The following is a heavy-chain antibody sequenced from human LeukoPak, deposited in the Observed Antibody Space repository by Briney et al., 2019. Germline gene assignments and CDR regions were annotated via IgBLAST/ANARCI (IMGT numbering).Heavy chain of an antibody. D-gene: IGHD2-15*01. Sequence: SLXLXCAASGFTFSSYAMHWVRQAPGKGLEWVAVISYDGSNKYYADSVKGRFTISRDNSKNTLYLQMNSLRAEDTAVYYCAKVKTRAVVAATYPFDYWGQGTLVTVSS. V-gene: IGHV3-30*04. CDR3: AKVKTRAVVAATYPFDY. J-gene: IGHJ4*02. CDR1: GFTFSSYA. CDR2: ISYDGSNK.